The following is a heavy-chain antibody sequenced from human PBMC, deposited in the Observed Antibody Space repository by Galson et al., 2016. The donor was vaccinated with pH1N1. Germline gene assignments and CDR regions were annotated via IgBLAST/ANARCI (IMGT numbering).Heavy chain of an antibody. Sequence: SVKVSCKASGYTFTAYQIHWVRQAPGQGLEWMGWIKPNTGDTTYAQKFQGRVTMTSDTSINTAYIEVTSLTSDDTAVYYCARDWSGYFTTTLYWGQGTLVTVSS. D-gene: IGHD3-3*01. CDR3: ARDWSGYFTTTLY. J-gene: IGHJ4*02. CDR1: GYTFTAYQ. CDR2: IKPNTGDT. V-gene: IGHV1-2*02.